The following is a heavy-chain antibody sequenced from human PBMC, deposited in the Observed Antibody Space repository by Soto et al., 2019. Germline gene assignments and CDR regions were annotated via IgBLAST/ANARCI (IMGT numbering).Heavy chain of an antibody. Sequence: ASVKVSCKASGYTFTSYGISWVRQAPGQGLEWMGWISAYNGNTNYAQKLQGRVTMATDTSTSTAYMELRRLRSDDTAVYYCASPAGIAVAGTDYYYYGMDVWCQGTKVTVSS. V-gene: IGHV1-18*04. CDR1: GYTFTSYG. CDR3: ASPAGIAVAGTDYYYYGMDV. CDR2: ISAYNGNT. J-gene: IGHJ6*02. D-gene: IGHD6-19*01.